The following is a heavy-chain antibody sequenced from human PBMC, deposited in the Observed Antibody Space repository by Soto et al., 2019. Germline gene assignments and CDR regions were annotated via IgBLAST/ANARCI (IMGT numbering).Heavy chain of an antibody. CDR1: GGTFSSYT. CDR2: IIPILGIA. Sequence: QVQLVHSGDVVKKPGSSVKVSCKAAGGTFSSYTISWGRQAPGQGLEWMGRIIPILGIAIYAQRFQGRVTITADKSTSTAYMEVSSLRSEDTAVYYCRKEVVAWTTVDHCGQGTLVTLS. CDR3: RKEVVAWTTVDH. J-gene: IGHJ4*02. V-gene: IGHV1-69*02. D-gene: IGHD2-15*01.